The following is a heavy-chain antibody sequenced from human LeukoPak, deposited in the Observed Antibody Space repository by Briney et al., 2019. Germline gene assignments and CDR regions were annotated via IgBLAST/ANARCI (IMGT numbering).Heavy chain of an antibody. J-gene: IGHJ4*02. D-gene: IGHD1-1*01. Sequence: SEALSLTCTVSGDSVSIYYWSWIRQPPGKGLEWIGYIYYRGDTNYNPSLKSRVTMAVDTSKNQFSLKVSSVTAADTAVYYCARAGNNWSFDYWGQGTLVTVSS. CDR3: ARAGNNWSFDY. V-gene: IGHV4-59*02. CDR1: GDSVSIYY. CDR2: IYYRGDT.